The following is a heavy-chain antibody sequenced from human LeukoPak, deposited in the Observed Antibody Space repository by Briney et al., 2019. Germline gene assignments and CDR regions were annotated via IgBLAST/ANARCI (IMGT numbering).Heavy chain of an antibody. V-gene: IGHV3-48*03. CDR1: GFTFSNYE. J-gene: IGHJ4*02. CDR2: ISGSGSTI. Sequence: QPGGSLRLSGAASGFTFSNYEMNWVRQAPGKGLEWVSYISGSGSTIYHADSVKGRFTISRDNAKNSLYLQMNSLRAEDTAVYYCARDDRYCSGGSCYGKTFDYWGQGTLVTVSS. CDR3: ARDDRYCSGGSCYGKTFDY. D-gene: IGHD2-15*01.